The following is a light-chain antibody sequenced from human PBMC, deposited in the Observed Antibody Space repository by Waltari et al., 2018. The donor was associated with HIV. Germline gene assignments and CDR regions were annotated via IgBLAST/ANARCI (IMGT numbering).Light chain of an antibody. V-gene: IGLV2-14*01. CDR2: EVS. CDR3: SSYTSSSKGV. J-gene: IGLJ1*01. Sequence: QSALTQPASVSGSPGQSNTLSCTGTSSDAGGSHSVSWYQQHPGKAPKLMIYEVSNRPSGVSNRCSGSKSGNTASLTISGLQAEDEADYYCSSYTSSSKGVFGTGTKVTVL. CDR1: SSDAGGSHS.